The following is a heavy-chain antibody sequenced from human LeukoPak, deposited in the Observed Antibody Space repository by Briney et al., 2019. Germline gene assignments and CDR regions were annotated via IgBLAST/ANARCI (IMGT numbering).Heavy chain of an antibody. CDR1: GFTFSSYG. V-gene: IGHV3-30*18. D-gene: IGHD3-16*02. Sequence: GGSLRLSCAASGFTFSSYGMHWVRQAPGKGLEWVAVISYDGSNKYYADSVKGRFTISRDNSKNTLYLQMNSLRAEDTAVYYCAKGGYDYVWGSYRYESYYFDYWGQGTLVTVSS. CDR3: AKGGYDYVWGSYRYESYYFDY. J-gene: IGHJ4*02. CDR2: ISYDGSNK.